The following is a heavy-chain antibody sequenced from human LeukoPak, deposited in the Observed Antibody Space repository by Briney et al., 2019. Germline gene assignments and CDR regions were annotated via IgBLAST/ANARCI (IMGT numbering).Heavy chain of an antibody. Sequence: SQTLSLTCTVSGGSISSGSYYWSWIRQPAGKGLEWIGRIYTSGSTNYNPSPKSRVTISVDTSKNQFSLKLSSVTAAGTAVYYCAGTAMPKGPYCFDYWGQGTLVTVSS. V-gene: IGHV4-61*02. CDR3: AGTAMPKGPYCFDY. CDR1: GGSISSGSYY. CDR2: IYTSGST. D-gene: IGHD5-18*01. J-gene: IGHJ4*02.